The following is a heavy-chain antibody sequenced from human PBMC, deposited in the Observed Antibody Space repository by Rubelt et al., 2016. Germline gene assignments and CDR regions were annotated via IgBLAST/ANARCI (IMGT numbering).Heavy chain of an antibody. CDR1: GYTLTELS. J-gene: IGHJ4*02. Sequence: QVQLVQSGAEVKKPGASVKVSCKVSGYTLTELSMHWVRQAPGKGLEWMGGFDPEVGETFYPRKFQGGVTMTEDTSKDTAYMELSGLRSEDTAVNYCATDLLWNAYWGQGTLVTVSS. V-gene: IGHV1-24*01. CDR3: ATDLLWNAY. D-gene: IGHD2-21*01. CDR2: FDPEVGET.